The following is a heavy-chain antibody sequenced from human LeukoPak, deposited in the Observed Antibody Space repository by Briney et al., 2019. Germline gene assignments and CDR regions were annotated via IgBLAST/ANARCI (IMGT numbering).Heavy chain of an antibody. CDR2: INHSGSI. Sequence: SETLSLTCAVYGGSFSGYYWSWIRQPPGKGLEWIGEINHSGSINYNPSLKSRVTISVDTSKNQFSLKLSSVTAADTAVYYCASGLSRGDPWGQGTLVTVSS. J-gene: IGHJ5*02. CDR1: GGSFSGYY. D-gene: IGHD2-15*01. CDR3: ASGLSRGDP. V-gene: IGHV4-34*01.